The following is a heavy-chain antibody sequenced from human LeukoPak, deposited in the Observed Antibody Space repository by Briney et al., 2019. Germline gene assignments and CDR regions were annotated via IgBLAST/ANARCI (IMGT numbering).Heavy chain of an antibody. Sequence: GGSLRLSCAASGFTFSNYVMNWVRQAPGKGLEWVSSISSSSSYIYYADSVKGRFTISRGNAKNSLYLQMNSLRTEDTAVYYCARHFCSSTSCSNWGQGTPVTVSS. D-gene: IGHD2-2*01. J-gene: IGHJ4*02. CDR1: GFTFSNYV. CDR3: ARHFCSSTSCSN. CDR2: ISSSSSYI. V-gene: IGHV3-21*01.